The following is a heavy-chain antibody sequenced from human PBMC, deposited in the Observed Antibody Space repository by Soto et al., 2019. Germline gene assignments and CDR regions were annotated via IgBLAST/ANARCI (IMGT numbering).Heavy chain of an antibody. CDR2: MNANSGSA. J-gene: IGHJ4*02. Sequence: QVQLVQSGAEEKKTGASVKVSCKASGYTFTNYDINWVRQANGQGLEWMGWMNANSGSAGYAQNFQGRVTLTRDPSSSTAYMELRGLRSEDTAMYYCARGGPAAGFDYWGQGTLVTVSS. D-gene: IGHD6-13*01. CDR3: ARGGPAAGFDY. CDR1: GYTFTNYD. V-gene: IGHV1-8*01.